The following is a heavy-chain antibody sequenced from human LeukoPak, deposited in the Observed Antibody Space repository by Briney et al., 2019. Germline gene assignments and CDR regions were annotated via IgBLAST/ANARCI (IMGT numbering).Heavy chain of an antibody. V-gene: IGHV3-23*01. CDR2: ISGRGGYT. D-gene: IGHD5-12*01. Sequence: GGSLRLSCAASGFTFSSYGMSWVRQAPGKGLEWVSTISGRGGYTYYADSVKGRFTISRDNSKNTLYLQMNSLRAEDTAVYYCASIGYSGYDLFDYWGQGTLVTVSS. CDR3: ASIGYSGYDLFDY. J-gene: IGHJ4*02. CDR1: GFTFSSYG.